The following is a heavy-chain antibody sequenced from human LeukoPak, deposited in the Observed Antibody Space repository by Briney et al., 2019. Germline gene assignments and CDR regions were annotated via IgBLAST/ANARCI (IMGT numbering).Heavy chain of an antibody. CDR2: ISGSGGST. CDR1: GFTFSSYA. D-gene: IGHD3-22*01. V-gene: IGHV3-23*01. J-gene: IGHJ4*02. CDR3: AKDLQYYYGSSGYFEGGDY. Sequence: GGSLRLSCAASGFTFSSYAMSWVRQAPGKGLEWVSAISGSGGSTYCADSVKGRFTISRDNSKNTLYLQMNSLRAEDTAVYYCAKDLQYYYGSSGYFEGGDYWGQGTLVTVSS.